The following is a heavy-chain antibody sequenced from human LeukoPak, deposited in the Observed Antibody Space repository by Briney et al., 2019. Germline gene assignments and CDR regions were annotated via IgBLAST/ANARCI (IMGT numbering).Heavy chain of an antibody. D-gene: IGHD1-1*01. J-gene: IGHJ4*02. Sequence: PGGSLRLSCAASGFNFSTYSMNWVRQAPGKGLEWVSSISSSGRYVYYADSVKGRLTISRDNAKNSLFLQMNTLRAEDTAVYYCARGANWNDGDLDYWGQGTLVTVSS. CDR2: ISSSGRYV. CDR1: GFNFSTYS. CDR3: ARGANWNDGDLDY. V-gene: IGHV3-21*01.